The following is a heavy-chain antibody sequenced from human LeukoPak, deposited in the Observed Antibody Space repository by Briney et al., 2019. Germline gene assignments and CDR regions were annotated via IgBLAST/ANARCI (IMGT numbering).Heavy chain of an antibody. CDR2: INSDGSST. Sequence: PGGSLRLSCAASGFTFSSYWMHWVRQAPGKGLVWVSRINSDGSSTSYADYVKGRFTISRDNAKNTLYLQMNSLRAEDTAVYYCARDPPRRRYYDSSGYYYAPFDYWGQGTLVTVSS. CDR1: GFTFSSYW. V-gene: IGHV3-74*01. CDR3: ARDPPRRRYYDSSGYYYAPFDY. J-gene: IGHJ4*02. D-gene: IGHD3-22*01.